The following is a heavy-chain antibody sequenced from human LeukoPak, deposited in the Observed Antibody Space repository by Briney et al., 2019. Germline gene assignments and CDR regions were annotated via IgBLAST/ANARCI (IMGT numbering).Heavy chain of an antibody. D-gene: IGHD5-18*01. CDR1: GFTFSNYA. J-gene: IGHJ4*02. Sequence: PGGSLRLSCAASGFTFSNYAMSWVRQAPGKGLEWVSTISGSGGSTYYADSVRGRFTISRDNSKNTLYLQMNSLRAEDTTIYYCAKGRGDTALALGFDYWGQGTLVTVSS. V-gene: IGHV3-23*01. CDR3: AKGRGDTALALGFDY. CDR2: ISGSGGST.